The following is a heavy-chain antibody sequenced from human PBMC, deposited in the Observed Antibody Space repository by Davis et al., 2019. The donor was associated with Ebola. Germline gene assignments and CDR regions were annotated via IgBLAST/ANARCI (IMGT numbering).Heavy chain of an antibody. CDR1: GFTFSRDW. Sequence: GESLKISCAGSGFTFSRDWMSWVRQAPGKGLEWVANIKQDGSEKYYVDSVKGRFTISRDNSKNTLYLQMNSLRAEDTAVYYCAKDPCSGGSCYLYWFDPWGQGTLVTVSS. V-gene: IGHV3-7*03. CDR2: IKQDGSEK. D-gene: IGHD2-15*01. CDR3: AKDPCSGGSCYLYWFDP. J-gene: IGHJ5*02.